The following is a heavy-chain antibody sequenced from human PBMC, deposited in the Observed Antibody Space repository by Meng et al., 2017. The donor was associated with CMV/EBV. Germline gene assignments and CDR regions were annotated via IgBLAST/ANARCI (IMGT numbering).Heavy chain of an antibody. Sequence: SVKVSCKASGGTFSSYAISWVRQAPGQGLEWMGGIIPIFGTANYAQKFQGRGTITTDESTSTAYMELSSLRSEDTAVYYCASLVAARPWDYYYYGMDVWGQGTTVTVSS. D-gene: IGHD6-6*01. J-gene: IGHJ6*02. CDR2: IIPIFGTA. CDR1: GGTFSSYA. V-gene: IGHV1-69*05. CDR3: ASLVAARPWDYYYYGMDV.